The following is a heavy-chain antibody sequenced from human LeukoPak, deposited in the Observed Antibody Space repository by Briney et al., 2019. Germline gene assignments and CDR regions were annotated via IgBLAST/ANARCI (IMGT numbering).Heavy chain of an antibody. J-gene: IGHJ3*02. CDR2: INHSGST. CDR1: GGSFSGYY. CDR3: ARLGIMITFGDAFDI. V-gene: IGHV4-34*01. Sequence: SETLSLTCAVYGGSFSGYYWSWIRQPPGKGLEWIGEINHSGSTNYNPSLKSRVTISVDTSKNQFSLKLSSVTAADTAVYYCARLGIMITFGDAFDIWGQGTMVTVSS. D-gene: IGHD3-16*01.